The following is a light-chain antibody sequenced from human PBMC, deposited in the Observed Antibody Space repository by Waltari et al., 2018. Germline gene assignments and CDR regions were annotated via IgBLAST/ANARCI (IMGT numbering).Light chain of an antibody. V-gene: IGLV2-14*01. CDR2: DVS. CDR3: SSQSSNNVVL. Sequence: QSALTQPASVSGSPGPSVTIFCTGTSNDVGGYNSVSWYQEHPGQAPRVIIYDVSERPSGVSDRFSGSKSGHTASLTISGLQAEDEADYYCSSQSSNNVVLFGGGTKLTVL. CDR1: SNDVGGYNS. J-gene: IGLJ2*01.